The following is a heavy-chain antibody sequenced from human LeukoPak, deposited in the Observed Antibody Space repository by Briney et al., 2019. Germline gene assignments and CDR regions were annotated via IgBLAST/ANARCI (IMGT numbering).Heavy chain of an antibody. J-gene: IGHJ6*02. V-gene: IGHV4-61*01. CDR3: ARDSTANYYYGMDV. CDR2: IYYSGST. D-gene: IGHD2/OR15-2a*01. CDR1: GGSLTSSSYY. Sequence: SETLSLTCTVSGGSLTSSSYYWSWIRQPPGKGLEWIGYIYYSGSTNYNPSLKSRVTISVDTSKNQFSLKLSSVTAADTAVYYCARDSTANYYYGMDVWGQGTTVTVSS.